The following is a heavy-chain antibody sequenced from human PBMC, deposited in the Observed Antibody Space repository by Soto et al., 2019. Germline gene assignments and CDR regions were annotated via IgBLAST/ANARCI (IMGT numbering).Heavy chain of an antibody. D-gene: IGHD1-1*01. CDR3: ARDNDRLQLGGNYYYILDV. J-gene: IGHJ6*02. Sequence: QVQLVQSGAEVKKPGSSVKVSCKASGGTFRTSAISWVRQAPGQGLEWVGGIMPVFRRPKYAQNFQDRVTITADESTSKASMELSSLRSDDTAVYYCARDNDRLQLGGNYYYILDVWGQGTAVTVSS. CDR1: GGTFRTSA. CDR2: IMPVFRRP. V-gene: IGHV1-69*12.